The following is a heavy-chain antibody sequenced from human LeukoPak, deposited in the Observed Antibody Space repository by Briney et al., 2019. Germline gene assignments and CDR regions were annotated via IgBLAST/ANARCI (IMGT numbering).Heavy chain of an antibody. CDR1: GWACRSYA. Sequence: GGSLRLCGAASGWACRSYAMGWVRQAPGKGLEWVSPISGSGSSTYYADSVKGRFTISRDNSKNTLYLQMNSLRAEDTAVYYCARGVAVASPYYFDYWGQGTLVTVSS. V-gene: IGHV3-23*01. J-gene: IGHJ4*02. CDR3: ARGVAVASPYYFDY. D-gene: IGHD6-19*01. CDR2: ISGSGSST.